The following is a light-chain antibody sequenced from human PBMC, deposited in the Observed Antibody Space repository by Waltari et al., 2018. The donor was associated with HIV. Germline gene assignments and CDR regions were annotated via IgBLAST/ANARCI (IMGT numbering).Light chain of an antibody. J-gene: IGLJ1*01. V-gene: IGLV2-11*01. Sequence: QSALTQPHSVSGSPGQSLTISCTGTSTYVDTFVSWYQQHPGEAPNVIIFDVNKRPSGVPDRFSGSKSGNTASLTISGLQAEDEADYYCCSHAGNFIFVFGTGTKVTVL. CDR3: CSHAGNFIFV. CDR2: DVN. CDR1: STYVDTF.